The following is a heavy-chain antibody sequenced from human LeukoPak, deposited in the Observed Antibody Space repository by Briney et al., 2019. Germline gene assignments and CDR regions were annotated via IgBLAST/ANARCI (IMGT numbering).Heavy chain of an antibody. D-gene: IGHD3-22*01. CDR1: GGSISSGGYY. CDR3: ASVLDYDSSGYKFDY. V-gene: IGHV4-31*03. CDR2: IYYSGST. J-gene: IGHJ4*02. Sequence: PSETLSLTCTVSGGSISSGGYYWSWIRQHPGKGLEWIGYIYYSGSTYYNPSLKSRVTTSVDTSKNQFSLKLSSVTAADTAVYYCASVLDYDSSGYKFDYWGQGTLVTVSS.